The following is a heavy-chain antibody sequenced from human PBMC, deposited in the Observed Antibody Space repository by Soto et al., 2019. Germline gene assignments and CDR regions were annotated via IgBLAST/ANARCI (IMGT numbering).Heavy chain of an antibody. CDR2: ISAYNSNT. J-gene: IGHJ4*02. D-gene: IGHD2-15*01. Sequence: QVQLVQSGAEVKKPGASVKVSCKASGYTFTSYGISWVRQAPGQGLEWMGWISAYNSNTNYAQKLQGRVTMTTDTSTSTAYMELRSLRSDDTAVYYCAREWADIVVVVAAEYYFDYWGQGTLVTVSS. V-gene: IGHV1-18*01. CDR1: GYTFTSYG. CDR3: AREWADIVVVVAAEYYFDY.